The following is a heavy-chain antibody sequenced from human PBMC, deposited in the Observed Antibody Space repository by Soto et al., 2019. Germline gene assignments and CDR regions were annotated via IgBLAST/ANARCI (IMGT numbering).Heavy chain of an antibody. CDR3: ATKVVIGGIGFVDY. D-gene: IGHD3-16*02. J-gene: IGHJ4*02. V-gene: IGHV3-23*01. CDR2: ISGSGGRK. CDR1: GCTFSSYA. Sequence: GGALRLSWAASGCTFSSYAMSWVRQAPGKGLEWVSNISGSGGRKYYADSVKGRFSISRDNARNALYLQMNSLRVEDAAVYYCATKVVIGGIGFVDYWGQGILVTVSS.